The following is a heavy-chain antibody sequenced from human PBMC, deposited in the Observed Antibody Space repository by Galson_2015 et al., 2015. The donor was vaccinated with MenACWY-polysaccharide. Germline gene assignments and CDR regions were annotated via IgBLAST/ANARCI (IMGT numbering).Heavy chain of an antibody. CDR2: IYYGGST. CDR1: GGSISSSSYY. V-gene: IGHV4-39*01. D-gene: IGHD5-12*01. J-gene: IGHJ4*02. Sequence: SETLSLTCTVSGGSISSSSYYWGWIRQPPGKGLEWIGTIYYGGSTYYNPSLKSRVTISVDTSKNQFSLKLTSVTAADTAVYYCARQGGSGRSHDHWGQGTLVTVSS. CDR3: ARQGGSGRSHDH.